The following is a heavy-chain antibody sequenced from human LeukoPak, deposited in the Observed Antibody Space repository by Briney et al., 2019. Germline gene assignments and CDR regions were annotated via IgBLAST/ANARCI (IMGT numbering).Heavy chain of an antibody. CDR1: GYTFSNYA. CDR2: NTGGNPIT. Sequence: GASVTVSCKTSGYTFSNYAIHWLRQAPGQRPEWMGCNTGGNPITQYSQKFQGRLTFNRDTSASTAFMELSSLTSEDTAVYYCARGQEWDSWIVDFWGQGTLVTVSS. D-gene: IGHD1-26*01. CDR3: ARGQEWDSWIVDF. V-gene: IGHV1-3*01. J-gene: IGHJ4*02.